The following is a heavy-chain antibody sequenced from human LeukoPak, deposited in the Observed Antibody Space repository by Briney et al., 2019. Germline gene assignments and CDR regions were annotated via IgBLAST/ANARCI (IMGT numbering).Heavy chain of an antibody. D-gene: IGHD3-22*01. CDR2: IYYSGST. CDR1: GGSISSYY. J-gene: IGHJ3*02. V-gene: IGHV4-59*08. Sequence: PSETLSLTCTVSGGSISSYYWSWIRQPPGKGLEWIGYIYYSGSTNYNPSLKSRVTISVDTSKNQFSLKLSSVTAADTAVYYCARQAYYYDSSGYYLRGFAFDIWGQGTMVTVSS. CDR3: ARQAYYYDSSGYYLRGFAFDI.